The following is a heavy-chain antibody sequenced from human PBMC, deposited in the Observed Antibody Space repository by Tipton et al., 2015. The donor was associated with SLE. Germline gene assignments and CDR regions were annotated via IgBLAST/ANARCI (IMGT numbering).Heavy chain of an antibody. Sequence: SLRLSCAASGFIFDNYAMHWVRQGPGKGLEWVSGISWNSDYIGYADSVKGRFTISRDSAKKSLYLQMNSLRPEDTALYYCAKDMGVGETDGPFDAWGRGTLVTVSS. CDR3: AKDMGVGETDGPFDA. V-gene: IGHV3-9*01. CDR1: GFIFDNYA. J-gene: IGHJ3*01. CDR2: ISWNSDYI. D-gene: IGHD1-26*01.